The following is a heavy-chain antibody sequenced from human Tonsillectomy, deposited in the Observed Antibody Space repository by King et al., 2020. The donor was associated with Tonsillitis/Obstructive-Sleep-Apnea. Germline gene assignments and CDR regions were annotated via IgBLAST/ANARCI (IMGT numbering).Heavy chain of an antibody. Sequence: QLVQSGGGVVQPGRSLRLSCAASGFTFSTYAMHWVRQAPGKGLDWVAVISYDGRNKYNADSVKGRFTISRDNSKNTLYLQMNSLRADDTSLYYCGGGSYNYDTCPYLYYDFDYWGQGTLVTVSS. J-gene: IGHJ4*02. CDR1: GFTFSTYA. D-gene: IGHD3-16*01. CDR3: GGGSYNYDTCPYLYYDFDY. V-gene: IGHV3-30*04. CDR2: ISYDGRNK.